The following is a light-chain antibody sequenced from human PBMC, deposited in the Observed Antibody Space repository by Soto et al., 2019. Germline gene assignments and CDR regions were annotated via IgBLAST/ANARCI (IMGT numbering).Light chain of an antibody. CDR3: GTWNSSLSAGV. V-gene: IGLV1-51*01. CDR2: DNN. Sequence: QSVLTQPPSVSAAPRQKVTIYCSGSSSNIENNYVSWYQQLPGTAPKLLIYDNNKRPSGIPDRFSGSKSGTSATLGITGLQTGDEADYYCGTWNSSLSAGVFGGGTKLTVL. CDR1: SSNIENNY. J-gene: IGLJ3*02.